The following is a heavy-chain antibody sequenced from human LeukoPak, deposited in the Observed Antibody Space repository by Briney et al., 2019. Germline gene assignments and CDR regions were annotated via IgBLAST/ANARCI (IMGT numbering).Heavy chain of an antibody. V-gene: IGHV3-7*01. Sequence: HPGGSLRLSCVASGFTFSNYWMGWVRQAPGKGLEWVATIKQDGSEKYYVDSVKGRFTISRDNAKNSLFLQMNSLRAVDTAVFYCATIRGNIQLWAYWGQGTLVTVSS. CDR3: ATIRGNIQLWAY. CDR2: IKQDGSEK. D-gene: IGHD5-24*01. CDR1: GFTFSNYW. J-gene: IGHJ4*02.